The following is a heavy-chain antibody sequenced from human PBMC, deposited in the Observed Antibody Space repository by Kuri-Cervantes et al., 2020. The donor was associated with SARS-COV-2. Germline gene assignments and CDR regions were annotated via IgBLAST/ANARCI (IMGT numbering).Heavy chain of an antibody. CDR1: GYTFTSYG. J-gene: IGHJ4*02. V-gene: IGHV1-18*01. Sequence: ASVKVSCKASGYTFTSYGISWVRQAPGQGLEWMGWISAYNGNTNYAQKFQGRVTVTRDTSITTAHMDLSSLTSDDTAVYYCFLGELALWGQGTLVTVSS. CDR3: FLGELAL. D-gene: IGHD3-16*02. CDR2: ISAYNGNT.